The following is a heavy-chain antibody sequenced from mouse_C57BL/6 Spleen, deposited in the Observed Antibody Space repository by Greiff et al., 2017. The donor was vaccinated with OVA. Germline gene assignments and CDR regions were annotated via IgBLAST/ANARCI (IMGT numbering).Heavy chain of an antibody. V-gene: IGHV1-4*01. D-gene: IGHD2-1*01. Sequence: QVQLQQSGAELARPGASVKMSCKASGYTFTSYTMHWVKQRPGQGLEWIGYINPSSGYTKYNQKFKDKATLTADKSSSTAYMQLSSLTSEDSAVYYCARSLLGVWYFDVWGTGTTVTVSS. J-gene: IGHJ1*03. CDR1: GYTFTSYT. CDR2: INPSSGYT. CDR3: ARSLLGVWYFDV.